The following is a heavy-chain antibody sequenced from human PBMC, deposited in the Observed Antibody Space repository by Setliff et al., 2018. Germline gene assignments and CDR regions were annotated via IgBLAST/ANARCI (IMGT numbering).Heavy chain of an antibody. J-gene: IGHJ4*02. Sequence: GGSLRLSCVGSGFSFSTYSMAWVRQAPGKGLQWVSGIYGGGGNGGRNTFYADSVKGRFTISRDNSKNTLYLQMNSLRAEDTAIYYCAKGGGSRVLVPAAIFEPTDGKDYWGQGTLVTVSS. D-gene: IGHD2-2*01. V-gene: IGHV3-23*03. CDR3: AKGGGSRVLVPAAIFEPTDGKDY. CDR1: GFSFSTYS. CDR2: IYGGGGNGGRNT.